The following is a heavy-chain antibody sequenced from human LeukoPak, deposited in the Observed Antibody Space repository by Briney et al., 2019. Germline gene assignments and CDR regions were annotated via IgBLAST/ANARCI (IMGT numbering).Heavy chain of an antibody. Sequence: SETLSLTCAVYGGSFSGYYWSWIRQPPGKGLEWIGEINHSGSTNYNPSLKSRVTISVDTSKNQFSLKLSSVTAADTAVYYCARHAGQLVVATRCYYYMDVWGKGTTVTISS. CDR3: ARHAGQLVVATRCYYYMDV. D-gene: IGHD5-12*01. CDR1: GGSFSGYY. V-gene: IGHV4-34*01. J-gene: IGHJ6*03. CDR2: INHSGST.